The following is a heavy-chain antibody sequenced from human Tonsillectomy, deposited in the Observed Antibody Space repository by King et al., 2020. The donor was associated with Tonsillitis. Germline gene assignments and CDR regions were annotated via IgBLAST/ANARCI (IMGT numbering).Heavy chain of an antibody. CDR2: IFYRGST. Sequence: LQLQESGPRLVKPSETLSLTCTVSGGSISSDTYYWAWIRQPPGKGLEWLGNIFYRGSTYSDPSLESRASMSIDASKNQFSLKLSSVTASDTAVYYCAKEVGDRVLGYVFEMWGQGTMVTVSS. CDR1: GGSISSDTYY. J-gene: IGHJ3*02. D-gene: IGHD1-26*01. CDR3: AKEVGDRVLGYVFEM. V-gene: IGHV4-39*02.